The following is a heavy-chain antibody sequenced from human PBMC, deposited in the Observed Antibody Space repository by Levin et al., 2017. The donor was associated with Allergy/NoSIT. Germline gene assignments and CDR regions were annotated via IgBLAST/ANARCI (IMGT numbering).Heavy chain of an antibody. Sequence: SLKISCAASGFTFDDYAMHWVRQAPGKGLEWVSGISWNSGSIGYADSVKGRFTISRDNAKNSLYLQMNSLRAEDTALYYCAKDTVRYCSSTSCYPFDYWGQGTLVTVSS. CDR3: AKDTVRYCSSTSCYPFDY. V-gene: IGHV3-9*01. CDR1: GFTFDDYA. J-gene: IGHJ4*02. D-gene: IGHD2-2*01. CDR2: ISWNSGSI.